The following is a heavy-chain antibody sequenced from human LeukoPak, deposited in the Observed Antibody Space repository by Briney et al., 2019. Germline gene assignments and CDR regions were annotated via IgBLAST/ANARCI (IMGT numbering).Heavy chain of an antibody. CDR2: IYYSGST. D-gene: IGHD4-17*01. CDR3: ARDPSGGDYDNYFDY. V-gene: IGHV4-31*03. Sequence: SETLSLTCTVSGGSISSGGYYWSWIRQHPGKGLEWIGYIYYSGSTYYNPSLKSRVTISVDTSKNQFSLKLSSVTAADTAVYYWARDPSGGDYDNYFDYWGQGTLVTVSS. J-gene: IGHJ4*02. CDR1: GGSISSGGYY.